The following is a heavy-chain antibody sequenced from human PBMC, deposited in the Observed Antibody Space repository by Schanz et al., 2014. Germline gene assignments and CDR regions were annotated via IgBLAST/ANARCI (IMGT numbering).Heavy chain of an antibody. J-gene: IGHJ4*02. V-gene: IGHV3-7*01. CDR1: GFTFGNFF. Sequence: EVQLVESGGGLVQPGGSLRLSCAASGFTFGNFFMSWVRQAQGKGLEWVANIKQDGIEKYYVDSVKGRFTISRDNAKNSLYLQMNSLTADDAAVYDCARDKGGYYPFDYWGRGTLVTVSS. CDR2: IKQDGIEK. CDR3: ARDKGGYYPFDY. D-gene: IGHD3-3*01.